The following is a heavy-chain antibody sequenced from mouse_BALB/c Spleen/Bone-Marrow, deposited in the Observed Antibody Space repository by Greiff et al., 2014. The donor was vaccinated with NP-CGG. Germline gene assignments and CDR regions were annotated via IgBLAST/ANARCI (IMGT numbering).Heavy chain of an antibody. CDR1: GHTFTEYI. CDR3: ARHEGGEMGFDY. Sequence: VQVVESGAGLVKPGASVKLSCKASGHTFTEYIIHWVKQRSGQGLEWIGWFYPGSGSIKYNEKFKDKATLTADKSSSTVYMELSRLTSEDSAVYFCARHEGGEMGFDYWGQGTTLTVSS. V-gene: IGHV1-62-2*01. J-gene: IGHJ2*01. D-gene: IGHD2-3*01. CDR2: FYPGSGSI.